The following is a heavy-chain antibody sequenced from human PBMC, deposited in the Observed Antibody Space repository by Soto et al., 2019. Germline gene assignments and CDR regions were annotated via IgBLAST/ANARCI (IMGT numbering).Heavy chain of an antibody. J-gene: IGHJ4*02. D-gene: IGHD2-2*02. CDR2: ISHSGST. V-gene: IGHV4-31*03. CDR1: GGSIGSAAYY. Sequence: PSETLSLTCTVSGGSIGSAAYYWSWIRQHPGKGLEWIGYISHSGSTYYNPSLKSRVIISVDTSKNQFSLGLTSVTAADTAVYYCAREYTYGSNFFDCWGQGALVTVSS. CDR3: AREYTYGSNFFDC.